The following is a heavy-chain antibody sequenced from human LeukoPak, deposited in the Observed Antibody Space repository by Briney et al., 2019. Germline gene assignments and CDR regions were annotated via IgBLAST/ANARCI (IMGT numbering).Heavy chain of an antibody. J-gene: IGHJ4*02. Sequence: SVKVSCKASVGTFSSYAISWVRQAPGQGLEWMGRIISILGIANYAQKFQGRVTITADKSTSTAYMELSSLRSEDTAVYYCARDLAYSYGYFDYWGQGTLVTVSS. CDR1: VGTFSSYA. CDR2: IISILGIA. CDR3: ARDLAYSYGYFDY. D-gene: IGHD5-18*01. V-gene: IGHV1-69*04.